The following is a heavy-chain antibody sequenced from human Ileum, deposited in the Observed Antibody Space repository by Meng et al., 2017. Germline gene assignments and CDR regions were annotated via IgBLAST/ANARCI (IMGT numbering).Heavy chain of an antibody. CDR2: IYYSGST. V-gene: IGHV4-30-4*01. D-gene: IGHD3-10*01. CDR3: ARGSSWLGNYRLLNFFDF. Sequence: QVQLQESGPGLVNPSQTLSLPCSVSCGSMRSGDNYWSWIRQPPGKGLEWIGYIYYSGSTYYTPSLKSRVIMSVDTSANRFSLNLTSATAADTAIYFCARGSSWLGNYRLLNFFDFWGQGALVTVSS. CDR1: CGSMRSGDNY. J-gene: IGHJ4*02.